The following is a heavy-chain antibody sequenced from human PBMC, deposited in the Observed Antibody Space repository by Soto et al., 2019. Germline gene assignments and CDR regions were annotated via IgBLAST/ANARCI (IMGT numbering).Heavy chain of an antibody. Sequence: SETLSLTCAVYGGSFSGYYWSWIRQPPGTGLEWIGEINHSGSTNYNPSLKSRVTISVDTSKNQFSLKLSSVTAADTAVYYCAGSNSTYYDFWSGYYTWRNGYYYYGMDVWGQGTTVTVSS. V-gene: IGHV4-34*01. CDR2: INHSGST. J-gene: IGHJ6*02. CDR1: GGSFSGYY. D-gene: IGHD3-3*01. CDR3: AGSNSTYYDFWSGYYTWRNGYYYYGMDV.